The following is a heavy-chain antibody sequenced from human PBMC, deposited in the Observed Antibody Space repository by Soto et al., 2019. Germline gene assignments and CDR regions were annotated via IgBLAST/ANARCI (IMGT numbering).Heavy chain of an antibody. V-gene: IGHV1-69*12. D-gene: IGHD6-19*01. CDR1: GGTFRTYA. CDR3: AKGAVAGTPSSYYYDGMDV. Sequence: QVQLLQSGAEVKKPGSSVRVSCEASGGTFRTYAISWVRQAPGQGLEWMGEIIPIFGTVNYAQKFQGRATITADESTTTVYMDLRSPRSEDTAVYYCAKGAVAGTPSSYYYDGMDVWGQGTTVTVSS. J-gene: IGHJ6*02. CDR2: IIPIFGTV.